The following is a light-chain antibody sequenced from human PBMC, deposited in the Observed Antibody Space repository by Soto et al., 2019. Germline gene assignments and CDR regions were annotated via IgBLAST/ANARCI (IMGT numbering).Light chain of an antibody. V-gene: IGKV3-11*01. Sequence: EIVLTQSPATRSLSPGERSTLSCSARQSVSSYLAWYQQKPGQAPRLLIYDASNRATGIPARFSGSGSGTDFTLTISSLEPEDFAVYYCQQRSNWLWTFGQGTKV. CDR1: QSVSSY. J-gene: IGKJ1*01. CDR3: QQRSNWLWT. CDR2: DAS.